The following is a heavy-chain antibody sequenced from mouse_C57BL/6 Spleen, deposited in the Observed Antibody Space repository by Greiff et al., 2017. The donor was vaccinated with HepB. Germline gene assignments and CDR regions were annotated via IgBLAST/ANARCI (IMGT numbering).Heavy chain of an antibody. V-gene: IGHV1-55*01. J-gene: IGHJ1*03. Sequence: QVQLQQPGAELVKPGASVKMSCKASGYTFTSYWITWVKQRPGQGLEWIGDIYPGSGSNNNNEKLKSKATLTVDTSSSTAYMKLSGLTSEDSAVYYCARGVYYYGSSYWDFDVWGTGTTVTVSS. CDR3: ARGVYYYGSSYWDFDV. CDR2: IYPGSGSN. D-gene: IGHD1-1*01. CDR1: GYTFTSYW.